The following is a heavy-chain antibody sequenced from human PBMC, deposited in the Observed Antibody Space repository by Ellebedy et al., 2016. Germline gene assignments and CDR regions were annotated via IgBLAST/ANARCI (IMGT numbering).Heavy chain of an antibody. V-gene: IGHV4-34*09. Sequence: SETLSLXXAVYGGSFSGYYWSWIRQPPGKGLEWIGEINHSGSTNYNPSLKSRVTISVDTSKNQFSLKLSSVTAADTAVYYCARASSDTMVRGTHAFDIWGQGTMVTVSS. CDR3: ARASSDTMVRGTHAFDI. D-gene: IGHD3-10*01. CDR1: GGSFSGYY. CDR2: INHSGST. J-gene: IGHJ3*02.